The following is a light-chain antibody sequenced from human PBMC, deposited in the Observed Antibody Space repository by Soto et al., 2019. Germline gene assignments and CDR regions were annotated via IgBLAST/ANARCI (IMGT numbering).Light chain of an antibody. Sequence: EIVLTQSPGTLSLSPGERATLSCRASQSVSSSYLAWYQQKPGQAPRVLIHGASSRATGIPERFSGSGSGTNFTLTISRLEPEDFAVYFCQQYCNPPPTAFGQGTKVEIK. J-gene: IGKJ2*01. V-gene: IGKV3-20*01. CDR3: QQYCNPPPTA. CDR1: QSVSSSY. CDR2: GAS.